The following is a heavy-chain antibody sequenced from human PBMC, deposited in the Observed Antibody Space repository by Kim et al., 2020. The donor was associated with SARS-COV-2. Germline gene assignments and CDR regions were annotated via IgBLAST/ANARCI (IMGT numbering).Heavy chain of an antibody. CDR1: GYTFTSYA. V-gene: IGHV1-3*01. CDR2: IDADNGNK. CDR3: ARNEDY. J-gene: IGHJ4*02. Sequence: ASVKVSCKASGYTFTSYAFHWVRQAPGQGLEWMGWIDADNGNKKYSQKFQGRVTITRDTSARTAYMELSSLRSEDTAVYYCARNEDYWGQGTLVTVSS.